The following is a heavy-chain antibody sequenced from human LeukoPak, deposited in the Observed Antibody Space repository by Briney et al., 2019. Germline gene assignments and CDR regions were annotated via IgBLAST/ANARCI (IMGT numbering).Heavy chain of an antibody. CDR3: ARDLMITFGGVPREDAFDI. D-gene: IGHD3-16*01. J-gene: IGHJ3*02. CDR2: IIPIFGTA. Sequence: AASVKVSCKASGGTFSSYSMSWVRQAPGQGLEWMGGIIPIFGTANYAQKFQGRVTITTDESTSTAYMELSSLRSEDTAVYYCARDLMITFGGVPREDAFDIWGQGTMVTVSS. CDR1: GGTFSSYS. V-gene: IGHV1-69*05.